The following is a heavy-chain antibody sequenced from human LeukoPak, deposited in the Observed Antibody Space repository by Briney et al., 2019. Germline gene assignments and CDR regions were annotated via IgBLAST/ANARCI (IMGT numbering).Heavy chain of an antibody. CDR3: AKVARYSSGFDY. J-gene: IGHJ4*02. Sequence: PGGSLRLSCAASGFTFSSYGMHWVRQAPGKGLEWVAVISYDGSNKYYADSVKGRFTISRDNSKNTLYLQMNSLRVEDTAVYYCAKVARYSSGFDYWGQGTLVTVSS. CDR2: ISYDGSNK. CDR1: GFTFSSYG. V-gene: IGHV3-30*18. D-gene: IGHD6-19*01.